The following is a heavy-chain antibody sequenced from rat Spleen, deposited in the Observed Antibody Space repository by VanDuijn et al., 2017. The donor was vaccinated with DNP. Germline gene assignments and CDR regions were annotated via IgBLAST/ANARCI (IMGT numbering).Heavy chain of an antibody. D-gene: IGHD1-11*01. CDR2: ITSSGGNT. J-gene: IGHJ2*01. V-gene: IGHV5-31*01. Sequence: EVKLVESGGGLVQPGRSLKLSCAASGFNFNDYWMGWVRQAPGKGLEWVASITSSGGNTFYPDSVKGRFTISRDNAKSTLYLQMNSLRSEDMATYYCARHGRRVFDYWGQGVMVTVSS. CDR1: GFNFNDYW. CDR3: ARHGRRVFDY.